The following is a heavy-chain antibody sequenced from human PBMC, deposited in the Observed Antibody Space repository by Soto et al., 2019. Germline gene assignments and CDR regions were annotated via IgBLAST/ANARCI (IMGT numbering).Heavy chain of an antibody. V-gene: IGHV3-21*01. J-gene: IGHJ3*02. D-gene: IGHD6-19*01. CDR3: ARASGWRSNDAFDI. CDR2: ISSSSSYI. Sequence: GGSLRLSCAASGFTFSSYSMNWVRQAPGKGLEWVSSISSSSSYIYYADSVKGRFTISRDNAKNSLYLQMNSLRAEDTAVYYCARASGWRSNDAFDIWGQGTMVTVS. CDR1: GFTFSSYS.